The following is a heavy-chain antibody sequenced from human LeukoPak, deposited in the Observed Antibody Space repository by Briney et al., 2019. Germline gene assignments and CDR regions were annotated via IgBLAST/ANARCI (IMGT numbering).Heavy chain of an antibody. CDR2: ISSSSSYI. CDR1: GFTFSSYS. J-gene: IGHJ6*02. Sequence: GGSLRLSCAASGFTFSSYSMNWVRQAPGKGLEWASSISSSSSYIYYADSVKGRFTISRDNAKNSVSLQINSLRAEDTAVYYCARDRVGGRYHYGMDVWGQGTTVTVSS. V-gene: IGHV3-21*06. D-gene: IGHD3-16*02. CDR3: ARDRVGGRYHYGMDV.